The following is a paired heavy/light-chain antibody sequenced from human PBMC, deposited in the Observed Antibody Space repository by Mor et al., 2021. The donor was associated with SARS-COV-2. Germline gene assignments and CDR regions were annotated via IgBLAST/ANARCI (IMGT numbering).Heavy chain of an antibody. CDR3: ARDYLESSSFDY. CDR2: ISSSSSYI. V-gene: IGHV3-21*01. Sequence: EVQLVESGGGLVKPGGSLRLSCAASGFTFSSQSMNWVRQAPGKGLEWVSSISSSSSYIHYADSMKGRFTISRDNAKNSLYLQMNSLSAEDTAVYYCARDYLESSSFDYWGQGTLVTVSS. J-gene: IGHJ4*02. CDR1: GFTFSSQS. D-gene: IGHD6-6*01.
Light chain of an antibody. V-gene: IGKV1-39*01. CDR3: QQSYSTPVA. CDR1: QSISSY. CDR2: AAS. J-gene: IGKJ1*01. Sequence: DIQMTQSPSSLSASVGDRVTITCRASQSISSYLNWYQQKPGKAPKLLIYAASSLQSGVPSRFSGSGSGTDFTLTISSLQPEDFATYYCQQSYSTPVAFGQGTKVEIK.